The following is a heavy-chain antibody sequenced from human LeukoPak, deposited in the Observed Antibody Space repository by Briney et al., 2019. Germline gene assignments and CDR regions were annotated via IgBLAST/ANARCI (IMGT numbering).Heavy chain of an antibody. V-gene: IGHV3-66*01. D-gene: IGHD4/OR15-4a*01. CDR3: ARDHCVLGAGQL. Sequence: GGSLRPSYGAPGFTVSSNYMSLVRQAPGKGLEWVSVIYTGGSTYYADSVKGRFTISRDNSKNTVYLQMNSLRAEDTAVYYCARDHCVLGAGQLWGQRPMVTVSS. CDR2: IYTGGST. CDR1: GFTVSSNY. J-gene: IGHJ3*01.